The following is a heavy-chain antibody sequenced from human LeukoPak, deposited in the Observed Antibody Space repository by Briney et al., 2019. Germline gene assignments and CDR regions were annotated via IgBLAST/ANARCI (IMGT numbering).Heavy chain of an antibody. CDR3: ATGRYCSGTTCYSSLDF. CDR2: IHPGDSNT. V-gene: IGHV5-51*01. D-gene: IGHD2-15*01. CDR1: GDSFTSYW. Sequence: GESLQISCKASGDSFTSYWIAWVRQMPGKGLEWMGIIHPGDSNTRYSPSFQGQVTISVDKSITTAYLQWSSLKASDTAVYYCATGRYCSGTTCYSSLDFWGQGTLVTVSS. J-gene: IGHJ4*02.